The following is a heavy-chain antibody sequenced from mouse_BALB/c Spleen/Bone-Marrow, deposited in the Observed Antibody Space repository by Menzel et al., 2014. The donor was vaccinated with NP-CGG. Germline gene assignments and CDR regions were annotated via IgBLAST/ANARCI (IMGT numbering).Heavy chain of an antibody. Sequence: VQLQQSGAELVRPGTSVKVSCKASGYAFTIYLIEWIKQRPGQGLEWIGVINPGSGGSNYNEKFKGKATLTADESSSTAYMQLRSLTSDDSAVYFCARLGRDYFDYWGQGTTLTVSS. J-gene: IGHJ2*01. D-gene: IGHD4-1*01. CDR1: GYAFTIYL. CDR2: INPGSGGS. CDR3: ARLGRDYFDY. V-gene: IGHV1-54*01.